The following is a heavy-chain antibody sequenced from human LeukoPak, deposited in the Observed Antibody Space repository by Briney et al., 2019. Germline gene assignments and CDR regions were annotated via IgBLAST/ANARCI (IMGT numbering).Heavy chain of an antibody. CDR2: IYYRSKWYN. Sequence: SQTLSLTCAISGDSVSSNSAAWNWIRQSPSRGLEWLGRIYYRSKWYNDYAVSVKSRITINPDTSKNQFSLQLNSVTPEDTAVYYCARAYYVLRFLEWLPPIYYYYMDVWGKGITVTVSS. J-gene: IGHJ6*03. D-gene: IGHD3-3*01. CDR1: GDSVSSNSAA. V-gene: IGHV6-1*01. CDR3: ARAYYVLRFLEWLPPIYYYYMDV.